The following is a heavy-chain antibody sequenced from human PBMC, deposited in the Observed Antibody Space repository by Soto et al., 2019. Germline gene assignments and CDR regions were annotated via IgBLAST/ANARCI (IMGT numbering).Heavy chain of an antibody. J-gene: IGHJ6*02. D-gene: IGHD3-3*01. Sequence: GGSLRLACAASVFTFISYAMHWVRQGPGKGLEWVAVISYDGSNKYYADSVKGRFTISRDNSKNTLYLQMNSLRAEDTAVYYCARDQTPPVLRFLEWPPARMDVWGQGTTVTVS. CDR2: ISYDGSNK. CDR3: ARDQTPPVLRFLEWPPARMDV. V-gene: IGHV3-30-3*01. CDR1: VFTFISYA.